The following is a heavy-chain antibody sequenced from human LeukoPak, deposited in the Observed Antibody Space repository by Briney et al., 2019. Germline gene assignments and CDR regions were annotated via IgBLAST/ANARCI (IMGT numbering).Heavy chain of an antibody. CDR1: GGFISSYY. D-gene: IGHD3-10*01. V-gene: IGHV4-4*07. CDR3: ARWTTLVRGFDY. J-gene: IGHJ4*02. CDR2: IYISGST. Sequence: PSGTLSLTCTVSGGFISSYYWSWIRQPPGKGLEWIGRIYISGSTNYNPSLKSRVSMSVDTSKNHFSLKLSSVTAADTAVYYCARWTTLVRGFDYWGQGTLVTVSS.